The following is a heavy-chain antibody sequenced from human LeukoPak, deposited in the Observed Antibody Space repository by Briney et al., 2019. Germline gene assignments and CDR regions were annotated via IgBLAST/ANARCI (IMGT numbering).Heavy chain of an antibody. Sequence: GGSLRLSCAASGFTFSSYGMHWVRQAPGKGLEWVAFIRYDGSNKYYADSVKGRFTISRDNSKNTLYLQMNSLRAEDTAVYYCAKDLTMFGVVMTPFDYWGQGTLVTVSS. D-gene: IGHD3-3*01. CDR2: IRYDGSNK. J-gene: IGHJ4*02. V-gene: IGHV3-30*02. CDR1: GFTFSSYG. CDR3: AKDLTMFGVVMTPFDY.